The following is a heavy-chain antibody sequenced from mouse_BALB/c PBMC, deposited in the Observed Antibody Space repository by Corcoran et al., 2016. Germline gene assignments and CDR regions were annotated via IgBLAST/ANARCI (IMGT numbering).Heavy chain of an antibody. J-gene: IGHJ2*01. CDR2: INPYNGAT. CDR3: ARGALLRYFDY. CDR1: GYSFTGYY. V-gene: IGHV1-26*01. D-gene: IGHD1-1*01. Sequence: EVKLQQSGPELVKPGASVKISCKASGYSFTGYYMHWVKQSHVKSLEWIGRINPYNGATSYNQNFKDKASLTVDKSSSTAYMELHSRTSEDSAVYYCARGALLRYFDYWGQGTTLTVSS.